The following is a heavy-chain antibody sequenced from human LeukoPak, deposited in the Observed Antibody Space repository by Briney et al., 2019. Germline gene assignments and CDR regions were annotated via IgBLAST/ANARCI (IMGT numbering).Heavy chain of an antibody. J-gene: IGHJ4*02. V-gene: IGHV3-23*01. CDR2: ISGSGGST. CDR3: AKPPTGGVCL. D-gene: IGHD2-8*02. CDR1: GFTFSSYA. Sequence: GGSLRLSCAASGFTFSSYAMSCVRQAPGKGLEWVSAISGSGGSTYYADSVKGRFTISRDNSKNTLYLQMKSLRAEDTAVYYCAKPPTGGVCLWGQGTLVTVSS.